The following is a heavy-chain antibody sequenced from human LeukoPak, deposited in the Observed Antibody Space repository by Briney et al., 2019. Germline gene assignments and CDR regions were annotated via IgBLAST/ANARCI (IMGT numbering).Heavy chain of an antibody. CDR1: GGSISSGSYY. CDR2: IYTSGST. J-gene: IGHJ4*02. D-gene: IGHD6-13*01. V-gene: IGHV4-61*02. CDR3: ARGSSSSHHPALS. Sequence: SQTLSLTCTVSGGSISSGSYYWSWIRQPAGKGLEWIGRIYTSGSTNYNPSLKSRVTISVDTSKNQFSLKLSSVTAADTALYYCARGSSSSHHPALSWGQGTLVTVSS.